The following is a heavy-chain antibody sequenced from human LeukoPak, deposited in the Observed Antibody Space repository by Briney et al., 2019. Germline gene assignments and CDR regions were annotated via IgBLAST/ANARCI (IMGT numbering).Heavy chain of an antibody. V-gene: IGHV4-30-4*01. Sequence: SQTLSLTCTVSGGSINSGDYYWSWIRQPPGKGLEWIGYIYYSGSTYYNPSLKSRVTISVDTSKNQFSLKLSSVTAADTAVYYCARGFYDSSGYYSFQHWGQGTLVTVSS. CDR1: GGSINSGDYY. CDR2: IYYSGST. D-gene: IGHD3-22*01. J-gene: IGHJ1*01. CDR3: ARGFYDSSGYYSFQH.